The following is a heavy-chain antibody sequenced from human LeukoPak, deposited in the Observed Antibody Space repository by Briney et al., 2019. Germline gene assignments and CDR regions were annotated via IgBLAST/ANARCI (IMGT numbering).Heavy chain of an antibody. V-gene: IGHV3-30*18. Sequence: AGRSLILSCAASGFTFSSYGMHWVRPAPGKGLEWVAVISYDGSNKYYADSVKGRFTISRDNSKNTLYLQMNSLRAEDTAVYYCAKEGHGSSLDYWGQGTLVTVSS. CDR1: GFTFSSYG. D-gene: IGHD6-13*01. CDR2: ISYDGSNK. CDR3: AKEGHGSSLDY. J-gene: IGHJ4*02.